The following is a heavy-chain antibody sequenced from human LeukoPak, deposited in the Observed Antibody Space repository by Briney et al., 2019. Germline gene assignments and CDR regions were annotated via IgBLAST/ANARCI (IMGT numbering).Heavy chain of an antibody. CDR2: IRADNGHT. CDR1: GYTFINYA. D-gene: IGHD3-22*01. CDR3: AREWGHYYDA. Sequence: ASVKVSCKTSGYTFINYAITWVRQAPGHGLEWMGRIRADNGHTSYTHNLQGRVTMTTDTATSTAYMELRRLRSADTAIYYCAREWGHYYDAWGQGTVVTVSP. J-gene: IGHJ3*01. V-gene: IGHV1-18*01.